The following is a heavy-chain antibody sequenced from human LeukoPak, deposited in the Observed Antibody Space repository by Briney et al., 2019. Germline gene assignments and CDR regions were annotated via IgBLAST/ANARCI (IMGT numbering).Heavy chain of an antibody. CDR2: ITNDGRDT. V-gene: IGHV3-74*01. CDR3: AIDPNWGTHS. J-gene: IGHJ4*02. CDR1: EFTFSSYW. Sequence: GGSLRLSCAASEFTFSSYWMHWVRQAPGKGLVWVSRITNDGRDTWYADSVKGRFTISRDNSKNALYLQMNSLRVEDTAVYYCAIDPNWGTHSWGQGVLVTVSS. D-gene: IGHD7-27*01.